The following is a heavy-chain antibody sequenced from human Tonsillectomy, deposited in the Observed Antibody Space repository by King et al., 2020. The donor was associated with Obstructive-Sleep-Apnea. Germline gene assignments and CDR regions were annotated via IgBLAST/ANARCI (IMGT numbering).Heavy chain of an antibody. CDR2: IYYSGST. CDR1: GGSISSYY. J-gene: IGHJ4*01. V-gene: IGHV4-59*01. CDR3: ARTARSYDILTGPYYFDY. Sequence: VQLQESGPGLVKPSETLSLTCTVSGGSISSYYWSWIRQPPGKGLEWIGDIYYSGSTNYNPSLKSRVTVSLDTSRNQFSLKLSSVTAADTAVYYCARTARSYDILTGPYYFDYWGQGTLVTVSS. D-gene: IGHD3-9*01.